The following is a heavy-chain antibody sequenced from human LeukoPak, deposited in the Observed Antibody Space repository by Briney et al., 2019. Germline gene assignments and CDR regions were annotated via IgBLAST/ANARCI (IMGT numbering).Heavy chain of an antibody. Sequence: SETLSLTYTVSGGSISSYYWSWIRQPPGKGLEGMGYIYYSGGTNYNPSLKSRVTISVDTSKNQFSLKLSSVTAADTAVYYCARVPAANLDFDYWGQGTLVTVSS. D-gene: IGHD2-2*01. CDR1: GGSISSYY. J-gene: IGHJ4*02. CDR3: ARVPAANLDFDY. V-gene: IGHV4-59*08. CDR2: IYYSGGT.